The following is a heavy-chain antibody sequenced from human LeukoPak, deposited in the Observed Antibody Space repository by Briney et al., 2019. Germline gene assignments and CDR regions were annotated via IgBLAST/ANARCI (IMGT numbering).Heavy chain of an antibody. CDR1: GYTFTSYA. V-gene: IGHV7-4-1*02. D-gene: IGHD6-13*01. Sequence: ASVKVSCKASGYTFTSYAMNWVRQAPGQGLEWMGWINTNTGNPTYAQGFTGRFVFSLDTSVSTAYLQISSLKAEDTAVYYCAKPTPGYGSSWDYNYGMDVWGQGTTVTVSS. CDR2: INTNTGNP. J-gene: IGHJ6*02. CDR3: AKPTPGYGSSWDYNYGMDV.